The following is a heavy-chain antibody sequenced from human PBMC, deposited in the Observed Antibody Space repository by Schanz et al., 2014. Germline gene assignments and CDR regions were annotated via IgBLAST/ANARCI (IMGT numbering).Heavy chain of an antibody. Sequence: QLRESGSGLMKPSQTLSLTCAVSGGSISSGGYSWNWIRQPAGKGLEWIGRVYTSGSTNYNPSLKSRVTMSVDTSKNQISLKLRSVPAADTAVYYCARQFYDILTGYWFPYYFDYWGQGTLVTVSS. V-gene: IGHV4-61*02. CDR2: VYTSGST. J-gene: IGHJ4*02. CDR3: ARQFYDILTGYWFPYYFDY. D-gene: IGHD3-9*01. CDR1: GGSISSGGYS.